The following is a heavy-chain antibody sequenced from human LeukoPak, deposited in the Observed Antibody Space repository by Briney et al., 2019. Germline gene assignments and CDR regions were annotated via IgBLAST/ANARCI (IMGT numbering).Heavy chain of an antibody. D-gene: IGHD3-3*01. Sequence: ASVKVSCKASGYTFTSYGISWVRQAPGQGLEWMGWISAYNGNTNYAQKLQGRVTMTTDTSTSTAYMELRSLRSDDTAVYYCARETPNFLEWLLYDYWGQGTLVTVSS. J-gene: IGHJ4*02. CDR1: GYTFTSYG. V-gene: IGHV1-18*01. CDR3: ARETPNFLEWLLYDY. CDR2: ISAYNGNT.